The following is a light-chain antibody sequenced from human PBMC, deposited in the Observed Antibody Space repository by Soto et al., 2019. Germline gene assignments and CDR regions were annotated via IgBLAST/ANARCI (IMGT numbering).Light chain of an antibody. V-gene: IGKV3-15*01. CDR1: QSVSSK. CDR2: GAS. Sequence: EIVMTQSPATLSVSPGERATLSCRASQSVSSKLAWYQQKPGQAPRLLIYGASTRATGIRARFTGSGSGTEFTLTISSLQSEDFVVYYCQEYNNWHPITFGGGTKVEIK. CDR3: QEYNNWHPIT. J-gene: IGKJ4*01.